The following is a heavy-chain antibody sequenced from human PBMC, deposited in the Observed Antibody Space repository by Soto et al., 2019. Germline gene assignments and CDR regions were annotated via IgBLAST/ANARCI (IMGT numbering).Heavy chain of an antibody. CDR2: IIPIFGTT. J-gene: IGHJ5*02. V-gene: IGHV1-69*01. D-gene: IGHD2-15*01. CDR3: ASGGVRVFYSPPRIDP. CDR1: GGTFSTYG. Sequence: QVQLVQSGAEVKKPGSSVKVSCKSSGGTFSTYGFFWVRQAPGQGLEWMGGIIPIFGTTNYAQKFQDRVTITTDESTSTVYMELTSLKSEDTAVYYCASGGVRVFYSPPRIDPWGQGTLVTVSS.